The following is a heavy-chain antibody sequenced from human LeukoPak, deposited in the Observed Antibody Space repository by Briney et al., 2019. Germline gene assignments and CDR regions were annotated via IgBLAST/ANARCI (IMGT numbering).Heavy chain of an antibody. J-gene: IGHJ4*02. CDR3: ASQYYGSGSYFLNWPLDY. Sequence: PGGSLRLSCAASGFTFSSYGMHWVRQAPGKGLEWVAVIWYDGSNKYYADSVKGRFTISRDNSKNTLYLQMNSLRAEDTAVYYCASQYYGSGSYFLNWPLDYWGQGTLVTVSS. V-gene: IGHV3-33*01. CDR2: IWYDGSNK. CDR1: GFTFSSYG. D-gene: IGHD3-10*01.